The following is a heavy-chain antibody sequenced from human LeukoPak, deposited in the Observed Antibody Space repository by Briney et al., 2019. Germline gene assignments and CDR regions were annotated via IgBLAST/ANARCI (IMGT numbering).Heavy chain of an antibody. V-gene: IGHV1-3*01. CDR3: ARVGSRVVVPAAMDDDWFDP. J-gene: IGHJ5*02. Sequence: GASVKVSCKDSGYTFTSYAMHWVRQAPGQRLEWMGWINAGNGNTKYSQKFQGRVTITRDTSASTAYMELSSLRSEDTAVYYCARVGSRVVVPAAMDDDWFDPWGQGTLVTVSS. CDR2: INAGNGNT. CDR1: GYTFTSYA. D-gene: IGHD2-2*01.